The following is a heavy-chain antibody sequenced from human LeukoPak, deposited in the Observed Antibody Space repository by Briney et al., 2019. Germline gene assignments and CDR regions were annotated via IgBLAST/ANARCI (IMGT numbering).Heavy chain of an antibody. V-gene: IGHV4-59*11. Sequence: SETLSLTCTVSGGSISSHYWSWIRQPPGEGLEWIGYIYYSGSTNYNPSLKSRVTISVDTSKNQFSLKLSSVTAADTAVYYCARENSSGYYPSGYYYYYMDVWGKGTTVTISS. CDR1: GGSISSHY. CDR3: ARENSSGYYPSGYYYYYMDV. CDR2: IYYSGST. D-gene: IGHD3-22*01. J-gene: IGHJ6*03.